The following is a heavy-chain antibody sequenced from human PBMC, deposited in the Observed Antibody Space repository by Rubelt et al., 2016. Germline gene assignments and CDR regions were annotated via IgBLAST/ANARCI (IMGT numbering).Heavy chain of an antibody. D-gene: IGHD3-16*01. J-gene: IGHJ6*02. V-gene: IGHV3-48*01. CDR3: ARDFGALYDYVWGSSSGMDV. Sequence: EVQLVESGGGFVQPGGSLRLSCAASGFTFSSYSMNWVRQAPGKGLEWVSYISSSSSTIYYADSVKGRFTISRVNAKNSLYLQMNSLRAEDTAVYYCARDFGALYDYVWGSSSGMDVWGQGTTVTVSS. CDR1: GFTFSSYS. CDR2: ISSSSSTI.